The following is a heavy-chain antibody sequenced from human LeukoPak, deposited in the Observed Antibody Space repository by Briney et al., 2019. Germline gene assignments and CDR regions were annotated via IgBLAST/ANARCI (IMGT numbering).Heavy chain of an antibody. D-gene: IGHD3-3*01. CDR2: ISGGGGST. Sequence: GGSLRLSCAASGFTFTSYSMNWVRQAPGKGLEWVSTISGGGGSTYYADSVKGRFTISRDNSKNTLYLQVNSLRAEDTAVYYCAKGESITIFGVVTGFDYWGQGTLVTVSS. V-gene: IGHV3-23*01. J-gene: IGHJ4*02. CDR3: AKGESITIFGVVTGFDY. CDR1: GFTFTSYS.